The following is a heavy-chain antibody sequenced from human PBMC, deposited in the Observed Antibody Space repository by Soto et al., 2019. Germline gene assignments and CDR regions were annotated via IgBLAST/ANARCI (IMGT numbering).Heavy chain of an antibody. CDR3: ARVGSSGWSPPGYSSSGMDV. CDR1: GYTLTSYY. V-gene: IGHV1-46*01. Sequence: ASVKVSCKASGYTLTSYYMHWVRQAPGQGLEWMGIINPSGGSTSYAQKFQGRVTMTRDTSTSTVYMELSSLRSEDTAVYYCARVGSSGWSPPGYSSSGMDVWGQGTTVTVSS. CDR2: INPSGGST. J-gene: IGHJ6*02. D-gene: IGHD6-19*01.